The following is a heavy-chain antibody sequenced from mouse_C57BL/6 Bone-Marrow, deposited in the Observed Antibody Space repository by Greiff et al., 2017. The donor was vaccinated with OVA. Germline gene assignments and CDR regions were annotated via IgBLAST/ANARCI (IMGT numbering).Heavy chain of an antibody. D-gene: IGHD1-1*01. J-gene: IGHJ2*01. CDR1: GFTFSDYY. V-gene: IGHV5-12*01. Sequence: EVKVVESGGGLVQPGGSLKLSCAASGFTFSDYYMYWVRQTPEKRLEWVAYISNGGGSNYYPEHVKGRFTISRDNAKTTLYLQMSRLKSEDTAMYYCARREVYYYGSSLDYWGQGTTLTVSS. CDR3: ARREVYYYGSSLDY. CDR2: ISNGGGSN.